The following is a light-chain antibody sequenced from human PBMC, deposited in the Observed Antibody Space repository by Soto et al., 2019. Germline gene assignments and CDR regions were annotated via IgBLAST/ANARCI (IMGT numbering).Light chain of an antibody. V-gene: IGKV1-17*01. CDR1: QDISTN. Sequence: DIQMTQSPSSLSASVGDRVTITCRASQDISTNLGWYQQKPGKAPKRLIYAASSLQSGVPSRFSGSGSGTEFTPTISSLQREDFANYCCLQHNRDPWTFGQGTKVDIK. CDR3: LQHNRDPWT. CDR2: AAS. J-gene: IGKJ1*01.